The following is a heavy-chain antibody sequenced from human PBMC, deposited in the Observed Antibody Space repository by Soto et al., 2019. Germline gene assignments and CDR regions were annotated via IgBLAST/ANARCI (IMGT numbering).Heavy chain of an antibody. D-gene: IGHD1-26*01. Sequence: SLRLSCSVSGFTFSTYAMHWVRQAPGKVLEYVSSISSNGGSTYYADSVKGRFTISRDNSKNTLYLQMSSLRTEDTALYYCVKDRWVDYWGQGILVTVSS. CDR1: GFTFSTYA. V-gene: IGHV3-64D*06. CDR2: ISSNGGST. CDR3: VKDRWVDY. J-gene: IGHJ4*02.